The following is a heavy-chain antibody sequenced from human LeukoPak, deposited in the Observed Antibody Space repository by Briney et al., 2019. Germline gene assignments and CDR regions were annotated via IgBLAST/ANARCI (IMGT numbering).Heavy chain of an antibody. D-gene: IGHD1-26*01. V-gene: IGHV1-2*02. CDR1: GYTFTGYY. CDR2: INPNSGGT. CDR3: AREDGGSYQGNWFDP. J-gene: IGHJ5*02. Sequence: ASVKVSCKASGYTFTGYYMHWVRQAPGQGLEWMGWINPNSGGTNYAQKFQGRVTMTTDTSTSTAYMELSRLRSDDTAMYYCAREDGGSYQGNWFDPWGQGTLVTVSS.